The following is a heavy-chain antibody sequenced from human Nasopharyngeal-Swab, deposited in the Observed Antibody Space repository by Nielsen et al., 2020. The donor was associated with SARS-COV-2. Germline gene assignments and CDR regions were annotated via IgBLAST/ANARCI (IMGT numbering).Heavy chain of an antibody. V-gene: IGHV1-58*01. D-gene: IGHD3-16*01. CDR2: IVVGSGNT. J-gene: IGHJ6*02. Sequence: SVKVSCKASGFISISSAVQWVRQPRGQRLEWIGWIVVGSGNTNYAQKFQERVTITWDMSTSTAYMELSSLRSEDTAVYYCAARGGRAYYYYGMDVWGQGTTVTVSS. CDR3: AARGGRAYYYYGMDV. CDR1: GFISISSA.